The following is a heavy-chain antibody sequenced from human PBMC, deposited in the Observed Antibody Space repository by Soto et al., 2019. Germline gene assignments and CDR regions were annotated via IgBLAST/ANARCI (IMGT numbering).Heavy chain of an antibody. CDR3: AVAVAGTGIGDY. V-gene: IGHV3-30*03. J-gene: IGHJ4*02. D-gene: IGHD6-19*01. Sequence: QVQLVESGGGVVQPGRSLRLSCAASGFTFSSYGMHWVRQAPGKGLEWVAVISYDGSNKYYADSVKGRFTISRDNSNNTLYLQMNSLRAEDTAVYYCAVAVAGTGIGDYWGQGTLVTVSS. CDR1: GFTFSSYG. CDR2: ISYDGSNK.